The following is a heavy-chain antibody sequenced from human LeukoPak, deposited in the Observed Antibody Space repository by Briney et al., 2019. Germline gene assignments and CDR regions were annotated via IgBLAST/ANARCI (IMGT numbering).Heavy chain of an antibody. CDR1: GGSFSGYY. V-gene: IGHV4-34*01. D-gene: IGHD6-13*01. J-gene: IGHJ4*02. CDR3: ASGRAAAGVSGADY. Sequence: SETLSLTCAVYGGSFSGYYWSWIRQPPGKGLEWIGEINHSGSTNYNPSLKSRVNISVDTSKNQFSLKLSSVTAADTAVYYCASGRAAAGVSGADYWGQGTLVTVSS. CDR2: INHSGST.